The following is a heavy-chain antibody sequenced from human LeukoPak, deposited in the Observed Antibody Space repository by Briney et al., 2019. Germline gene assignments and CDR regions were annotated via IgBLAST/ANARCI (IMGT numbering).Heavy chain of an antibody. D-gene: IGHD6-13*01. Sequence: GRSLRLSCAASGFTFSSYAMRWVRQAPGKGLEWVAVISYDGSNKYYAYSVKGRFTISRDNSKNTLYLQMNSLRADDTAVYFCARRAGWFDPWGQGTLVTVSS. V-gene: IGHV3-30*04. CDR2: ISYDGSNK. CDR1: GFTFSSYA. CDR3: ARRAGWFDP. J-gene: IGHJ5*02.